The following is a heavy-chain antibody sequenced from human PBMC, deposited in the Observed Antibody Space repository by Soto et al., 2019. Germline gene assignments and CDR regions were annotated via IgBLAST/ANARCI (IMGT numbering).Heavy chain of an antibody. V-gene: IGHV3-11*01. Sequence: GGSLRLSCAASGFTFSDYYMSWIRQAPGKGLEWVSYISSSGSTIYYADSVKGRFTISRDNAKNSLYLQMNSLRAEDTAVYYCARCPFLSSSWLDYWGQGTLVTVSS. D-gene: IGHD6-13*01. J-gene: IGHJ4*02. CDR3: ARCPFLSSSWLDY. CDR1: GFTFSDYY. CDR2: ISSSGSTI.